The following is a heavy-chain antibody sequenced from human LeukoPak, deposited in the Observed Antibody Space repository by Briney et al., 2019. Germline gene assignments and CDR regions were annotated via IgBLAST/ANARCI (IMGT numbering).Heavy chain of an antibody. CDR3: ARLGPTYCSGGSCQLNWFDP. V-gene: IGHV1-8*01. CDR2: MNPNSGNT. J-gene: IGHJ5*02. CDR1: GYTFTSYD. D-gene: IGHD2-15*01. Sequence: ASVKVSCKASGYTFTSYDINWVRQATGQGFEWMGWMNPNSGNTGYAQKFQGRVTMTRNTSISTAYMELSSLRSEDTAVYYCARLGPTYCSGGSCQLNWFDPWGQGTLVTVSS.